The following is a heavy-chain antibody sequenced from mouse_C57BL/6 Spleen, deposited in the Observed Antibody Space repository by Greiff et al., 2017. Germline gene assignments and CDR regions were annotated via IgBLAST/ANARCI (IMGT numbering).Heavy chain of an antibody. CDR2: IDPEDGDT. Sequence: VQLQQSGAELVRPGASVKLSCTASGFNIKDYYMHWVKQRPAKGLEWIGRIDPEDGDTEYAPKFQGKATMTADTSSNPAYLQLSSLTSEDTDVYYCTTTYYGSSPLRAMDYWGQGTSVTVSS. J-gene: IGHJ4*01. D-gene: IGHD1-1*01. V-gene: IGHV14-1*01. CDR3: TTTYYGSSPLRAMDY. CDR1: GFNIKDYY.